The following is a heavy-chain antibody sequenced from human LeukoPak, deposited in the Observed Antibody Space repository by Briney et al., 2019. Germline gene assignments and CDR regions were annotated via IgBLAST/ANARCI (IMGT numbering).Heavy chain of an antibody. Sequence: GGSLRLSCAASGFTFSSYWMSWVRQAPGKGLEWVANIKQDGSEKYYVDSVKGRFTISRDNAKNSLYLQMNSLRAEDTAVYYCARESRIAVAGDDYWGQGTLVTVS. CDR2: IKQDGSEK. CDR3: ARESRIAVAGDDY. CDR1: GFTFSSYW. D-gene: IGHD6-19*01. J-gene: IGHJ4*02. V-gene: IGHV3-7*01.